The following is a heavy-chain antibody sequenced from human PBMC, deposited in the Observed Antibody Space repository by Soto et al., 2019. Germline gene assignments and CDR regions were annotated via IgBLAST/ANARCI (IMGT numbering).Heavy chain of an antibody. V-gene: IGHV1-18*01. D-gene: IGHD2-2*01. CDR1: GYTFTSYG. CDR2: ISAYNGNT. CDR3: ARDSSIVVGSEDAFDI. J-gene: IGHJ3*02. Sequence: ASVKVSCKASGYTFTSYGISWVRQAPGQGLEWVGWISAYNGNTNYAQKLQGRVTMTTDTSTSTAYMELRSLRSDDTAVYYCARDSSIVVGSEDAFDIWGQGTMVTVSS.